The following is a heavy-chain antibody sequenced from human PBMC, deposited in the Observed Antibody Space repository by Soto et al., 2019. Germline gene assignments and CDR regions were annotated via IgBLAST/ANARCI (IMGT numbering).Heavy chain of an antibody. CDR3: ARSALGSLNAFDI. J-gene: IGHJ3*02. Sequence: SETLSLTCTVSGGSISSGDYYWSWIRRPPGKGLEWIGYIYYSGSTYYNPSLKSRVTISVDTSKNQFSLKLSSVTAADTAVYYCARSALGSLNAFDIWGQGTMVTVSS. V-gene: IGHV4-30-4*01. CDR1: GGSISSGDYY. CDR2: IYYSGST. D-gene: IGHD7-27*01.